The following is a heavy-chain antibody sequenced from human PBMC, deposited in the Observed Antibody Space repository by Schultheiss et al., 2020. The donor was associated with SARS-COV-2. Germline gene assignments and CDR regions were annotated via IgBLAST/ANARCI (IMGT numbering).Heavy chain of an antibody. CDR2: INSDGSST. D-gene: IGHD5-18*01. J-gene: IGHJ3*02. CDR1: GFTFSSYW. Sequence: GGSLRLSCAASGFTFSSYWMHWVRQAPGKGLVWVSRINSDGSSTSYADSVKGRFTISRDNSKNTLYLQMNSLRAEDTAVYYCAKGYSYDAFDIWGQGTMVTVSS. CDR3: AKGYSYDAFDI. V-gene: IGHV3-74*01.